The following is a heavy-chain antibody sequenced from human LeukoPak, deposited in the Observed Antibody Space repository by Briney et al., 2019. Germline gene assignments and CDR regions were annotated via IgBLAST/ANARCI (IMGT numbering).Heavy chain of an antibody. Sequence: SETLSLTCAVYGGSVSGYYWSWIRQAPGKGLEWIGEINHSGSTNYNPSLKSRVTISVDTSKNQISLKLSSVTAADTAVYYCANTMVRGSYNMDVWGQGTTVTVSS. CDR2: INHSGST. J-gene: IGHJ6*02. V-gene: IGHV4-34*01. CDR3: ANTMVRGSYNMDV. CDR1: GGSVSGYY. D-gene: IGHD3-10*01.